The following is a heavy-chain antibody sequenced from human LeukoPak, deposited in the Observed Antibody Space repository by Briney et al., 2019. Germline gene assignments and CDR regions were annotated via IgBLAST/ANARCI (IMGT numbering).Heavy chain of an antibody. Sequence: QSGGSLRLSCAASGFTFSSYAMSGVRQAPGKGLEGVSAISGSGCSTYYADSVKGRFTISRDNAKNSLYLQTTSLRAEDTAVYYCARVLLGYRDYWGQGTLVTVSS. CDR2: ISGSGCST. J-gene: IGHJ4*02. D-gene: IGHD5-12*01. CDR3: ARVLLGYRDY. CDR1: GFTFSSYA. V-gene: IGHV3-23*01.